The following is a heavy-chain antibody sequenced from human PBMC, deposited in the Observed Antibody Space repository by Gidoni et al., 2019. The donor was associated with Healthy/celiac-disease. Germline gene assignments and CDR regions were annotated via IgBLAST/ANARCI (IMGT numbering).Heavy chain of an antibody. J-gene: IGHJ4*02. Sequence: QLQLQESGPGLVQPSETLSLTCTVSGGSISSSSYYWGWIRQPPGKGLEWIGSIYYSGSTYYNPSLKSRVTISVDTSKNQFSLKLSSVTAADTAVYYCARLPRTIFGGVIDDASDYWGQGTLVTVSS. CDR1: GGSISSSSYY. D-gene: IGHD3-3*01. CDR3: ARLPRTIFGGVIDDASDY. V-gene: IGHV4-39*01. CDR2: IYYSGST.